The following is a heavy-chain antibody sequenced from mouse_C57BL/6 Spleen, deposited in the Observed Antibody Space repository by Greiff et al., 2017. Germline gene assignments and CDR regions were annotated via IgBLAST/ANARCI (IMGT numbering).Heavy chain of an antibody. CDR2: IYPGDGDT. J-gene: IGHJ2*01. D-gene: IGHD1-1*01. CDR1: GYAFSSYW. Sequence: VQLQESGAELVKPGASVKISCKASGYAFSSYWMNWVKQRPGTGLEWIGQIYPGDGDTNYNGKFKGKAPLTADKSSSTAYMQLSSLAAEDSAVYFCAREGYGRMDYWGQGTTLTVSS. CDR3: AREGYGRMDY. V-gene: IGHV1-80*01.